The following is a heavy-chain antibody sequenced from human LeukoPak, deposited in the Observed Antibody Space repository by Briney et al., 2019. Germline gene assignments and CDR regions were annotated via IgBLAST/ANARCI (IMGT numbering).Heavy chain of an antibody. D-gene: IGHD6-6*01. V-gene: IGHV4-39*07. Sequence: SETLSLTCTVSGGSISATTYYWGWIRQPPGTGLEWIANIYYNGNTAYNPSLKSRATISIDTSKNQFSLRLNSVTAADTAVYYCARVGWGHAAAHPNWLDPWGQGILVTVSS. J-gene: IGHJ5*02. CDR2: IYYNGNT. CDR1: GGSISATTYY. CDR3: ARVGWGHAAAHPNWLDP.